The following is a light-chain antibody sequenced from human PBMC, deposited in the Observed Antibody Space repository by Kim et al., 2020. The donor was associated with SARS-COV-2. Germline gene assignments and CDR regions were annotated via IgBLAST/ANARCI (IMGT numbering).Light chain of an antibody. CDR2: WAS. CDR1: QSVLYSSNNKNY. V-gene: IGKV4-1*01. CDR3: QQYYSTPLS. Sequence: RATINCKSSQSVLYSSNNKNYLAWYQQKPGQPPKLLIYWASTRESGVPDRFNGSGSGTDFTLTISSLQAEDVAVYYCQQYYSTPLSFGQGTKLEI. J-gene: IGKJ2*03.